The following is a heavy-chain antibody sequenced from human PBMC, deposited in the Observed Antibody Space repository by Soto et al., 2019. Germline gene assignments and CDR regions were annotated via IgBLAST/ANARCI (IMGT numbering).Heavy chain of an antibody. D-gene: IGHD3-22*01. J-gene: IGHJ4*02. V-gene: IGHV3-21*04. CDR2: ITSSSSYI. CDR1: GFTFSSYS. Sequence: GGSMRLSCAASGFTFSSYSMNWVRQAPGKGLEWVSSITSSSSYISYADSVKGRFTISRDNAKNSLYLQMNSLRAEDTAVYYCARSITDYYDSSGYYDDYWGQGTLVTVSS. CDR3: ARSITDYYDSSGYYDDY.